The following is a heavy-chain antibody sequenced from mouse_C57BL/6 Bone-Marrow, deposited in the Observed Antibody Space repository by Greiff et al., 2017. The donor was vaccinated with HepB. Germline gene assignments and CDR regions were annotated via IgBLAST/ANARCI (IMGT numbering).Heavy chain of an antibody. V-gene: IGHV1-55*01. J-gene: IGHJ4*01. D-gene: IGHD2-4*01. CDR3: ARTAHYDYDEGGAMDY. CDR1: GYTFTSYW. CDR2: IYPGSGST. Sequence: QVQLQQPGAELVKPGASVKMSCKASGYTFTSYWITWVKQRPGQGLEWIGDIYPGSGSTNYNEKFKSKATLTVDTSSSTAYMQLSSLTSEDSAVYYGARTAHYDYDEGGAMDYWGQGTSVTVSS.